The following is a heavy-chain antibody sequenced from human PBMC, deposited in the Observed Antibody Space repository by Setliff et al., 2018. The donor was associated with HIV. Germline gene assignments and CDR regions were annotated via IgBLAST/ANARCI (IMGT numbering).Heavy chain of an antibody. CDR2: IYNGGAS. Sequence: SETLSLTCSVSGASISSGYYWAWIRQPPGKGLEWIGTIYNGGASHYNPSLKSRVIIFLDPSKNQFSLELTSVTAADTAVYYCAREAPSEPTRYYNFWSGYPDWFDPWGPGTLVTVSS. V-gene: IGHV4-38-2*02. CDR3: AREAPSEPTRYYNFWSGYPDWFDP. J-gene: IGHJ5*02. D-gene: IGHD3-3*01. CDR1: GASISSGYY.